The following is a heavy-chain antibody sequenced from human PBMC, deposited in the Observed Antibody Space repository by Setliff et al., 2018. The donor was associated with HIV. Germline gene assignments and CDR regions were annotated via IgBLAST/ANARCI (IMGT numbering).Heavy chain of an antibody. CDR3: ARGYPGIAVAGLSYYYYYYMDV. CDR1: GGSISSYY. V-gene: IGHV4-59*01. Sequence: TSETLSLTCTVSGGSISSYYWSRIRQPPGKGLEWIGYIYYSGSSNYNPSLKSRVTISVDTSKNRFSLKLSSVTAADTAVHYCARGYPGIAVAGLSYYYYYYMDVWGKGTTVTVSS. J-gene: IGHJ6*03. CDR2: IYYSGSS. D-gene: IGHD6-19*01.